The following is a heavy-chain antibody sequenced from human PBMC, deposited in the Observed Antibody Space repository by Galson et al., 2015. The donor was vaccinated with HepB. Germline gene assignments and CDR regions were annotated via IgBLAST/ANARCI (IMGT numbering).Heavy chain of an antibody. CDR2: MNPNSGNT. D-gene: IGHD3-16*02. Sequence: SVKVSCKASGYTFTSYDINWVRQATGQGLEWMGWMNPNSGNTGYAQKFQGRVTMTRNTSISTAYMELSSLRSEDTAVYYCARGQPAYYDYIWGSYPNPRNYYYYMDVWGKGTTVTVSS. J-gene: IGHJ6*03. CDR1: GYTFTSYD. V-gene: IGHV1-8*01. CDR3: ARGQPAYYDYIWGSYPNPRNYYYYMDV.